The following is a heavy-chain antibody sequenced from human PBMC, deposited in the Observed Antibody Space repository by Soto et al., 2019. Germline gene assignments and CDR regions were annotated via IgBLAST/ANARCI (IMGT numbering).Heavy chain of an antibody. CDR3: AGGEDYDFWSGYPKPYNY. J-gene: IGHJ4*02. V-gene: IGHV4-34*01. CDR1: GGSFSGYY. Sequence: SETLSLTCAVYGGSFSGYYWSWIRQPPGKGLEWIGEINHSGSTNYNPSLKSRVTISVDTPKTQFSLKLSSVTAADTAVYYCAGGEDYDFWSGYPKPYNYWGQGTLVTVSS. D-gene: IGHD3-3*01. CDR2: INHSGST.